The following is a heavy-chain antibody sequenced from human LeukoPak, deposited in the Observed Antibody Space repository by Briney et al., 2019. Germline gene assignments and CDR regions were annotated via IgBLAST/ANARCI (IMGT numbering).Heavy chain of an antibody. CDR2: INPNSGGT. D-gene: IGHD5-18*01. V-gene: IGHV1-2*02. Sequence: ASVKVSCKASGYTFTGYYMHWVRQAPGQGLEWMGWINPNSGGTNYAQQFQGRVTMTRDTSISTAYMELSRLRSVDTAVYYCARDPGYSSPRGDYWGQGTLVTVSS. CDR1: GYTFTGYY. J-gene: IGHJ4*02. CDR3: ARDPGYSSPRGDY.